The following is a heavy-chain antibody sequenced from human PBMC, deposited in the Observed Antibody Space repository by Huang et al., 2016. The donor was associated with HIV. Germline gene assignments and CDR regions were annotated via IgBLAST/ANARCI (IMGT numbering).Heavy chain of an antibody. CDR3: ARHFSYYDSSGYTPWDAFDI. D-gene: IGHD3-22*01. CDR2: IYYSVST. CDR1: GGSITSSSYY. Sequence: QLQLQGSGPGLVKPSETLSLTCTVSGGSITSSSYYWGWIRQPPGKGLEWVGSIYYSVSTDYNPSRKSRVTVSVDTSKNQFSLKLSSVTAADTAVYYCARHFSYYDSSGYTPWDAFDIWGQGTMVTVSS. V-gene: IGHV4-39*01. J-gene: IGHJ3*02.